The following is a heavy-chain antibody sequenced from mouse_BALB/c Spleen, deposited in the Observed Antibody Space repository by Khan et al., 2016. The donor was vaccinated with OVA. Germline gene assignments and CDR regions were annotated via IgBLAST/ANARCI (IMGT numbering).Heavy chain of an antibody. Sequence: QVQLQQSGAELVRPGTSVKMSCKTAGYTFTNYWIGWVKQRPGHGLEWIGDIYPGSGNTHYNEKFKGKASLTADTSSSTAYMHLSSLTSADSAIYSCSRPYYDGSIYDAMDAWDQGTSVTVSS. J-gene: IGHJ4*01. V-gene: IGHV1-63*02. CDR2: IYPGSGNT. D-gene: IGHD1-1*01. CDR3: SRPYYDGSIYDAMDA. CDR1: GYTFTNYW.